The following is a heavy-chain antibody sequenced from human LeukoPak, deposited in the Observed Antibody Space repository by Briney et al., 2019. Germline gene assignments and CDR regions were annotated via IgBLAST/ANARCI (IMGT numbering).Heavy chain of an antibody. D-gene: IGHD6-13*01. V-gene: IGHV4-34*01. CDR1: GGSFSGYY. Sequence: SETLSLTCAVYGGSFSGYYWSWIRQPPGKGLEWIGEINHSGSTNYNPSLKSRVTIPVDTSKNQFSLKLSSVTAADTAVYYCARDARIAAAGPNFDYWGQGTLVTVSS. CDR3: ARDARIAAAGPNFDY. J-gene: IGHJ4*02. CDR2: INHSGST.